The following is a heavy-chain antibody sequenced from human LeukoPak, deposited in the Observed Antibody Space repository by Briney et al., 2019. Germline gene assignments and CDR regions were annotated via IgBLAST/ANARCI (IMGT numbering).Heavy chain of an antibody. CDR1: GGSFSSYA. V-gene: IGHV1-69*04. CDR3: AAGIAVAGAFDY. CDR2: IIPIFGRA. D-gene: IGHD6-19*01. Sequence: GASVKVSCKAAGGSFSSYAISWVRQAPAQGLELMGMIIPIFGRANYAQKFQGRVTITADKSTSKAYMELRSLRSEDTAVYYCAAGIAVAGAFDYWGQGNLVTVSS. J-gene: IGHJ4*02.